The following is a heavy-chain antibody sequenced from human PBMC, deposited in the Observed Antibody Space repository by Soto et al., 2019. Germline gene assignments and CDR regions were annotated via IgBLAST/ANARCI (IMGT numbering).Heavy chain of an antibody. CDR1: GFTFSSYG. D-gene: IGHD3-3*01. CDR2: ISYDGSNE. V-gene: IGHV3-30*03. J-gene: IGHJ6*02. Sequence: GGSLRLSCAASGFTFSSYGMHWVRQAPGKGLEWVAVISYDGSNEYYADSVKGRFTISRDNSKNTLYLQMNSLTGDDTAMYYCARHIGPLKSGYPYYYYYGMDVWGQGTTVTVSS. CDR3: ARHIGPLKSGYPYYYYYGMDV.